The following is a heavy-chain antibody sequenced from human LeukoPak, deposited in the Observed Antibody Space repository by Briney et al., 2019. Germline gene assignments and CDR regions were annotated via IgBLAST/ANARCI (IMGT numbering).Heavy chain of an antibody. CDR1: GYSFTSYW. CDR3: ARHGEVPEMDV. Sequence: GEPLKISCKGSGYSFTSYWIGWVRQMPGKGLEGLGIIYPGDTGTRYSPSCQGQDTLSADKSISTAYLQWSSLKASDTAMYYCARHGEVPEMDVWGKGTTVTVSS. V-gene: IGHV5-51*01. J-gene: IGHJ6*04. D-gene: IGHD2-2*01. CDR2: IYPGDTGT.